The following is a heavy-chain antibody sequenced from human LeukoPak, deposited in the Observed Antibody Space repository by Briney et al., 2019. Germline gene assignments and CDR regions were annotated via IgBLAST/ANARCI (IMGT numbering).Heavy chain of an antibody. J-gene: IGHJ4*02. V-gene: IGHV4-30-4*07. CDR3: ARGSTRYNDY. Sequence: PSETLSLTCAVSGGSISSGGYSWSWIRQPPGKGLEWIGYIYYSGSTYYNPSLKSRVTISVDTSKNQFSLKLSSVTAADTAVYYCARGSTRYNDYWGQGTLVTVSS. D-gene: IGHD1-14*01. CDR1: GGSISSGGYS. CDR2: IYYSGST.